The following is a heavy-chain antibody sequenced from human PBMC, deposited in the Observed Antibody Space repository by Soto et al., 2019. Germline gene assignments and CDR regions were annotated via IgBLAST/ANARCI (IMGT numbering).Heavy chain of an antibody. D-gene: IGHD4-17*01. CDR1: GFTFSSYG. CDR3: ATHDYGDYDSRPPHDY. V-gene: IGHV3-30*03. Sequence: QVQLVESGGGVVQPGRSLRLSCAASGFTFSSYGMHWVRQAPGKGLEWVAVISYDGSNKYYADSVKGRFTISRDNSKNTLCLQMNSLRAEDTAVYYCATHDYGDYDSRPPHDYWGQGTLVTVSS. CDR2: ISYDGSNK. J-gene: IGHJ4*02.